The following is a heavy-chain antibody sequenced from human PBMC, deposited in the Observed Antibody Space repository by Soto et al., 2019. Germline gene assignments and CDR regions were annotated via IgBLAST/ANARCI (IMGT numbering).Heavy chain of an antibody. J-gene: IGHJ4*02. CDR2: IIPIFGTA. Sequence: QVQLVQSGAEVRKPGSSVKVSCKASGGTFSRHAISWVRQAPGQGLEWMGGIIPIFGTASHAQKFQGRVTIIADESTSKVYMELSSLRSEDTAMYYCARGWGYDSNDYYYAYWGQGTLVIVSS. D-gene: IGHD3-22*01. V-gene: IGHV1-69*01. CDR1: GGTFSRHA. CDR3: ARGWGYDSNDYYYAY.